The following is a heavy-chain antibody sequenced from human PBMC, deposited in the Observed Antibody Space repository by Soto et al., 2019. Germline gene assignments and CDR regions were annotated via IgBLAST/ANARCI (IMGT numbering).Heavy chain of an antibody. CDR1: GGSISSYY. V-gene: IGHV4-4*07. Sequence: SETLSLTCTVSGGSISSYYWSWIRQPAGKGLEWIGRIYTSGSTNYNPSLKSRVTMSVDTSKNQFSLKLSSVTAADTAVYYCAREVLWFGELLQYNWFDPWGQGTLVTVS. CDR2: IYTSGST. D-gene: IGHD3-10*01. CDR3: AREVLWFGELLQYNWFDP. J-gene: IGHJ5*02.